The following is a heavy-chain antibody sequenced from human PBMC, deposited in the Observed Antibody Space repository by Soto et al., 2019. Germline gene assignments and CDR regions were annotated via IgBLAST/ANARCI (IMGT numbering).Heavy chain of an antibody. CDR1: GGSITSSSHY. D-gene: IGHD3-16*01. V-gene: IGHV4-39*07. CDR2: IYYDGNT. CDR3: ARDLVMLTFGGASEEWGIDS. Sequence: PSETLSLTCTVSGGSITSSSHYWGWIRQPPGKGLECIGNIYYDGNTYYNPSLKSRVTISLDTSKNQFSLRLNSVTAADTAVYYCARDLVMLTFGGASEEWGIDSWGPGTLVT. J-gene: IGHJ4*02.